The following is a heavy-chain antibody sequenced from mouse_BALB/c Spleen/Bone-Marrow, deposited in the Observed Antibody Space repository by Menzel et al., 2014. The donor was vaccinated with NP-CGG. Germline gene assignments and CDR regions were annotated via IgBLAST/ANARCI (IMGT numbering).Heavy chain of an antibody. D-gene: IGHD2-3*01. V-gene: IGHV1S81*02. CDR3: TRYGYDPLYAMDY. J-gene: IGHJ4*01. Sequence: AQLQHSGAELVKPGASVKLSCKASGYTFTSYYMYWVKQRPGQGLEWIGGINPSNGGTNFNEKFKSKATLTVDKSSSTAYMQLSSLTSEDSAVYYCTRYGYDPLYAMDYWGQGTSVTVSS. CDR2: INPSNGGT. CDR1: GYTFTSYY.